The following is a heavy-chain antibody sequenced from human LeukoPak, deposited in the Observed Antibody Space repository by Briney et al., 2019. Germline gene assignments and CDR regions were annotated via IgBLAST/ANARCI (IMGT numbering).Heavy chain of an antibody. CDR3: AKQVALRFGAEGSFDH. V-gene: IGHV3-23*01. D-gene: IGHD3-10*01. CDR1: GFTFSSYA. Sequence: GGSLRLSCAASGFTFSSYAMNWVRQAPGKGLEWVSSISSSGSSTYYADSVKGRFTISRDNSKNTLSLQMNSLRAEDTAVYYCAKQVALRFGAEGSFDHWGQGTLVTVSS. CDR2: ISSSGSST. J-gene: IGHJ4*02.